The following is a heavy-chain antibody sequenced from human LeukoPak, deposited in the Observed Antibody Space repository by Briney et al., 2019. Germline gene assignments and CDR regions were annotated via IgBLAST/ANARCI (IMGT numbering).Heavy chain of an antibody. CDR2: IYYSGST. J-gene: IGHJ4*02. CDR3: ADYSSSWSN. CDR1: GGSISSSSYY. Sequence: SETLPLTCTVSGGSISSSSYYWGWIRQPPGKGLEWIGSIYYSGSTYYNPSLKSPVTISVDTSKNQFSLKLSSVTAADTAVYYCADYSSSWSNWGQGTLVTVSS. V-gene: IGHV4-39*01. D-gene: IGHD6-13*01.